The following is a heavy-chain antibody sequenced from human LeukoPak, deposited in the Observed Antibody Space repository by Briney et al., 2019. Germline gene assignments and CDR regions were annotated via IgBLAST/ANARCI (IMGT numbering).Heavy chain of an antibody. D-gene: IGHD3-22*01. CDR2: INHSGST. CDR1: GGSFSGYY. Sequence: SETLSLTCAVYGGSFSGYYWSWIRQPPGKGLEWIGEINHSGSTNCNPSLKSRVTISVDTSKNQFSLKLSSVTAADTAVYYCARGITMIVVDYWGQGTLVTVSS. J-gene: IGHJ4*02. V-gene: IGHV4-34*01. CDR3: ARGITMIVVDY.